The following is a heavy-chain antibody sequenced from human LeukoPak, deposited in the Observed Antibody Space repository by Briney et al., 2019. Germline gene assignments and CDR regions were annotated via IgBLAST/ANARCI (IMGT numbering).Heavy chain of an antibody. Sequence: PSETLSLTCTVSGGSISSYYWSWIRQPPGKGLEWIGYIYYSGSTNYNPSLKSRVTISVDTSKNQFSLKLSSVTAADTAVYYCARLGYCSSTSCRIRNAFDIWGQGTMVTVSS. CDR2: IYYSGST. CDR3: ARLGYCSSTSCRIRNAFDI. CDR1: GGSISSYY. V-gene: IGHV4-59*08. J-gene: IGHJ3*02. D-gene: IGHD2-2*01.